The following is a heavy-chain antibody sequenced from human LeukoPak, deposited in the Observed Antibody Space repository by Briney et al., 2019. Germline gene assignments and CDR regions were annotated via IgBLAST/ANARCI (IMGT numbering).Heavy chain of an antibody. V-gene: IGHV4-34*01. Sequence: SETLSLTCAVYGGSFRGYYWSWIRQPPGNGLEWIGEINHSGSTNYNPSLKSRVTISVDTSKSQFSLKLSSVTAADTAVYYCARLPSIEVPGSAETSGGYWGQGTLVAVSS. CDR2: INHSGST. CDR1: GGSFRGYY. CDR3: ARLPSIEVPGSAETSGGY. D-gene: IGHD6-19*01. J-gene: IGHJ4*02.